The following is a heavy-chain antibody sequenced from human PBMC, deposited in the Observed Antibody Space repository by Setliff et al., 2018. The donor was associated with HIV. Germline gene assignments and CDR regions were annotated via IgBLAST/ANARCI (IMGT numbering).Heavy chain of an antibody. CDR3: VVYFGGNGGRGL. V-gene: IGHV4-30-4*08. CDR1: GGSISSANYY. Sequence: SETLSLTCTVSGGSISSANYYWSWIRQPPGKGLEWIGYIYYNGNAYYYNPSLKSRTTISLDTSMNQFSLKLTSVTAADTAHYFCVVYFGGNGGRGLWGQGTLVTVSS. D-gene: IGHD2-15*01. J-gene: IGHJ4*02. CDR2: IYYNGNAY.